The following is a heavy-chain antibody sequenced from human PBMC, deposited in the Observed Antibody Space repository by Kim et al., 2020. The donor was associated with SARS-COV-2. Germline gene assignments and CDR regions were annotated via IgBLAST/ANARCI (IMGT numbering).Heavy chain of an antibody. CDR2: IKSKTDGGTT. Sequence: GGSLRLSCAASGFTFSNAWMSWVRQAPGKGLEWVGRIKSKTDGGTTDYAAPVKGRFTISRDDSKNTLYLQMNSLKTEDTAVYYCTTEQDYYDSSGQASWGQGTLVTVSS. J-gene: IGHJ5*02. D-gene: IGHD3-22*01. CDR3: TTEQDYYDSSGQAS. V-gene: IGHV3-15*01. CDR1: GFTFSNAW.